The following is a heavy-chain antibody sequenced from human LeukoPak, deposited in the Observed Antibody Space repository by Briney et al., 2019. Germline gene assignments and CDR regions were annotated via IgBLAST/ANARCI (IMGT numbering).Heavy chain of an antibody. V-gene: IGHV3-23*01. CDR1: GFTFSRYF. CDR3: AKVPPHDDSGYSNPY. Sequence: PGGSLRLSCAASGFTFSRYFMTWVRQAPGKGLEWVSGISGSGADTLYADSVRGQFTISRDNSKNTLYLQMNSLRAEDTAVYYCAKVPPHDDSGYSNPYWGQGTLVTVSS. D-gene: IGHD3-22*01. J-gene: IGHJ4*02. CDR2: ISGSGADT.